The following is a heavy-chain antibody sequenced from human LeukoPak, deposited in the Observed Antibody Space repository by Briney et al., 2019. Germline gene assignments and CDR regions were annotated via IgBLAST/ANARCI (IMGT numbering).Heavy chain of an antibody. CDR3: ARALTTADAFDI. Sequence: SETLSLTCAVYGGSFSGYYWSWIRQPPGKGLEWIGEINHSGSTNYNPSLKSRVTITVDTSKNQFSLKLSSVTAADTAVYYCARALTTADAFDIWGQGTMVTVSS. V-gene: IGHV4-34*01. D-gene: IGHD4-11*01. CDR2: INHSGST. J-gene: IGHJ3*02. CDR1: GGSFSGYY.